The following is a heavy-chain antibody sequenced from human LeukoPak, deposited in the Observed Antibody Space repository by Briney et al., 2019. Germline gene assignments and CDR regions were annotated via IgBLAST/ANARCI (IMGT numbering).Heavy chain of an antibody. Sequence: GASVKVSCKASGYTFTGYYMQWVRQAPGQGLEWMGWINPNSGGTNYAQKFQGRVTMTRDTSISTAYMELSRLRSDDTAVYYCARDWGDIVVVPAEPWFEHGGQGTLVTVSS. CDR1: GYTFTGYY. J-gene: IGHJ5*02. V-gene: IGHV1-2*02. D-gene: IGHD2-2*01. CDR2: INPNSGGT. CDR3: ARDWGDIVVVPAEPWFEH.